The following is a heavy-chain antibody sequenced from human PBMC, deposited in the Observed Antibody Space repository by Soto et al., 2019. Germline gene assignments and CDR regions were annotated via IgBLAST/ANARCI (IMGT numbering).Heavy chain of an antibody. V-gene: IGHV3-30*18. J-gene: IGHJ4*02. Sequence: VQLVESGGGVVQPGRSLRLSCVASGFTFSTSVMHWVRQPPGKGLEWVARISNDGDEKYYGDSVEGRFSISRDNSKNTRYLQMSSLRAEDTAVYFCAKARVRIAGADSFDHWGQGTLVTVSS. CDR1: GFTFSTSV. D-gene: IGHD1-26*01. CDR3: AKARVRIAGADSFDH. CDR2: ISNDGDEK.